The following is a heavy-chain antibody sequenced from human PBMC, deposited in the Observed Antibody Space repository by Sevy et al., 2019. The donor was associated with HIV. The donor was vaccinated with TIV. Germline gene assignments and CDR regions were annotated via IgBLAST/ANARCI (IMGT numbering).Heavy chain of an antibody. J-gene: IGHJ4*02. CDR3: ARVGITGTTGIDY. Sequence: GGSLRLSCAASGFTFSSYGMHWVRQAPGKGLEWVAVIWYDGSNKYYEDSVKGRFTISRDNSKNTLYLQMNSLRAEDTAVYYCARVGITGTTGIDYWGQGTLVTVSS. V-gene: IGHV3-33*01. D-gene: IGHD1-7*01. CDR2: IWYDGSNK. CDR1: GFTFSSYG.